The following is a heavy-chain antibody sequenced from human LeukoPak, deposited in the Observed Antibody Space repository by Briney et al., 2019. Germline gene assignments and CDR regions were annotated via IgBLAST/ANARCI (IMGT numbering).Heavy chain of an antibody. CDR2: INHSGST. CDR3: ARRPVVNCYYYYMDV. V-gene: IGHV4-34*01. Sequence: PSETLSLTCAVYGGSFSGYYWSWIRQPPGKGLEWIGEINHSGSTNYNPSLKSRVTISVDTSKNQFSLKLSSVTAADTAVYYCARRPVVNCYYYYMDVWGKGTTVTVSS. D-gene: IGHD4-23*01. J-gene: IGHJ6*03. CDR1: GGSFSGYY.